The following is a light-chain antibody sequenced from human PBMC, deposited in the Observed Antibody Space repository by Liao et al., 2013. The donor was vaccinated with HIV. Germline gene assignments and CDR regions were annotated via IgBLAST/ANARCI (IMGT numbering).Light chain of an antibody. CDR1: NLGQKY. CDR2: EDV. V-gene: IGLV3-1*01. CDR3: QAWDTTSFWV. Sequence: SYELTQPPSVSVLSGQTVTITCSGHNLGQKYACWYQQKPGQSPALVIYEDVKRPSGIPERFSGSNSGNTATLTISETQPMDEADYYCQAWDTTSFWVFGGGTQLTVL. J-gene: IGLJ3*02.